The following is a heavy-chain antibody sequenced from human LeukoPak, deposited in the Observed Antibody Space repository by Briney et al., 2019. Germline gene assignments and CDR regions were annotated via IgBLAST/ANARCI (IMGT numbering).Heavy chain of an antibody. D-gene: IGHD6-13*01. V-gene: IGHV3-48*01. CDR3: AKTRPLDSSSWSHGDY. CDR2: ISGSRSTI. Sequence: PGGSLRLSCAASGFTFSSYNMNWVRQAPGKGLEWVSHISGSRSTIYYADSVKGRFTISRDNSKNTLYLQMNSLRAEDTAVYYCAKTRPLDSSSWSHGDYWGQGTLVTVSS. CDR1: GFTFSSYN. J-gene: IGHJ4*02.